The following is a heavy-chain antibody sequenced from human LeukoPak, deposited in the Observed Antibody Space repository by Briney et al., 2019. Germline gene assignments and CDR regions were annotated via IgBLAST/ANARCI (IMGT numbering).Heavy chain of an antibody. CDR1: GFPFSSSW. D-gene: IGHD4/OR15-4a*01. V-gene: IGHV3-7*01. Sequence: GGSLRLSCVASGFPFSSSWMTWVRQAPGKGLEWLANIKEDGSEKYYVEYLKGRITVPRDNAKSSVYLQMDSLGAEDTAVYYCGALYGGFDPWGQGTLVTVSS. J-gene: IGHJ5*02. CDR2: IKEDGSEK. CDR3: GALYGGFDP.